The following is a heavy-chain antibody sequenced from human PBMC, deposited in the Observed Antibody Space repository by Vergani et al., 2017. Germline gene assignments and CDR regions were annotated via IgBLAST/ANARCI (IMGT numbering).Heavy chain of an antibody. CDR3: AHRLGDCSGGSCYHLFDD. Sequence: QITLKESGPTLVKPTQPLTLTCPFSGFSLRTSGVGVGWIRQPPGKALEWLALIYWADDKRYSPSLKSRLTFTKDTSKHPVVLTMTNMDPVDTDTYYWAHRLGDCSGGSCYHLFDDWGQGTLVTVSS. J-gene: IGHJ4*02. CDR1: GFSLRTSGVG. D-gene: IGHD2-15*01. CDR2: IYWADDK. V-gene: IGHV2-5*02.